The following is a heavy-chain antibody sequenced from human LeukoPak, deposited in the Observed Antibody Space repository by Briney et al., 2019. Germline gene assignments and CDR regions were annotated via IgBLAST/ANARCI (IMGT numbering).Heavy chain of an antibody. Sequence: ASVKVSCKASGYTFTGYYMHWVRQAPGQGLEWMGWINPNSGGTNYAQKFQGRVTMTRDTSISTAYMELSRLRSDDTAVYYCARDGSGYDTGYYYYYYMDVWGKGTTVTVSS. CDR1: GYTFTGYY. J-gene: IGHJ6*03. CDR2: INPNSGGT. CDR3: ARDGSGYDTGYYYYYYMDV. D-gene: IGHD5-12*01. V-gene: IGHV1-2*02.